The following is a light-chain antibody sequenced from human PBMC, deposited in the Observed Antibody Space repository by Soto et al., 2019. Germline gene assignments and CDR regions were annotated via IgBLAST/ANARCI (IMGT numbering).Light chain of an antibody. CDR2: EVS. CDR1: SSDAGGYNY. J-gene: IGLJ3*02. CDR3: SYYRSSSTVV. V-gene: IGLV2-14*01. Sequence: QSALTQPSSVSGSPVQSITISCTGTSSDAGGYNYVSWYQQHPGKATKLMIYEVSNRPSGVSNRFSGSKSGNTASLTISGQHGEDEADYYRSYYRSSSTVVVGGGAKLAVL.